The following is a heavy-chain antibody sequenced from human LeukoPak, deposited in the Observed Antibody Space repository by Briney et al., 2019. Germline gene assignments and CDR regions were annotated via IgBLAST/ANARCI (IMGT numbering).Heavy chain of an antibody. CDR3: ASIYSNYDY. CDR2: ISSNGGST. V-gene: IGHV3-64*01. CDR1: GFTFSSYA. D-gene: IGHD4-11*01. Sequence: GGSLRLSCAASGFTFSSYAMHWVRQAPGKGLEYVSAISSNGGSTYYANSVKGRFTISRDNSKNTLYLQMNSLRAEDTAVYYCASIYSNYDYWGQGTLVTVSS. J-gene: IGHJ4*02.